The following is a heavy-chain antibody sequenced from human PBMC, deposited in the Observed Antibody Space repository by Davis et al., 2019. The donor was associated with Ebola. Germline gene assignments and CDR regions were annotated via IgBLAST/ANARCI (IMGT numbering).Heavy chain of an antibody. V-gene: IGHV3-30-3*01. J-gene: IGHJ4*02. CDR3: ARDTGLGFDH. D-gene: IGHD6-19*01. Sequence: SLNISCAASGFTFSNYAIHWVRQAPGKGLQWVARISYDGSSKYYADSVKGRFTISRDTSKNTVYLQMNSLRSEDTAVYFCARDTGLGFDHWGQGTLVTGSS. CDR1: GFTFSNYA. CDR2: ISYDGSSK.